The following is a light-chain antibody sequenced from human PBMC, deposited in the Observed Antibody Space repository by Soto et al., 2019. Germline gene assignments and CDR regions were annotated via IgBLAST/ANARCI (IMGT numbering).Light chain of an antibody. CDR3: QQYNNWPWT. CDR1: QSVSSN. V-gene: IGKV3-15*01. CDR2: GAS. Sequence: IVWTQSPATLPVSQGERATLSCRASQSVSSNLAWYQQKPGQAPRLLIYGASTRATGIPARFSGSGSGTEFTLTISSLQSEDFAVYYCQQYNNWPWTFGQGTKVDIK. J-gene: IGKJ1*01.